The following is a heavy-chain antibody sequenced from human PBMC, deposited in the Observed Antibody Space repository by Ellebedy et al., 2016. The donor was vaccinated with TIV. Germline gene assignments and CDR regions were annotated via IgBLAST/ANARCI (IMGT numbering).Heavy chain of an antibody. CDR2: IYYSWSA. V-gene: IGHV4-39*01. J-gene: IGHJ4*02. CDR1: GGSITSSSYY. Sequence: MPSETLSLTCTVSGGSITSSSYYWGWIRQPPGQGLEWIGSIYYSWSAYYNPSLKSRVTISVDTSKNQFSLRLSSVTAADTAVYYCARYISSSSSFDYWGQGTLVTVSS. D-gene: IGHD6-6*01. CDR3: ARYISSSSSFDY.